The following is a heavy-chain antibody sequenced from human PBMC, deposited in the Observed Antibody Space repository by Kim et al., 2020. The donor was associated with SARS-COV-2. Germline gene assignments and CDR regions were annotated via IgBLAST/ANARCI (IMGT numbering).Heavy chain of an antibody. J-gene: IGHJ5*02. CDR1: GYTFTSYG. CDR3: AGGGMVRGANWFDP. CDR2: ISAYNGNT. D-gene: IGHD3-10*01. Sequence: ASVKVSCKASGYTFTSYGISWVRQAPGQGLEWMGWISAYNGNTNYAQKLQGRATMTTDTSTSTAYMELRSLRSDDTAVYYCAGGGMVRGANWFDPWGQGALVTVSS. V-gene: IGHV1-18*04.